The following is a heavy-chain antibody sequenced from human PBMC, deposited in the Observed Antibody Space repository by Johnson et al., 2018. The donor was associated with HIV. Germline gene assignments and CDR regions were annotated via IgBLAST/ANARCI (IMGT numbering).Heavy chain of an antibody. CDR3: VRGSRYTYDNDDVHLLQAFDV. CDR1: RFTFSSYA. D-gene: IGHD3-16*01. Sequence: QMLLVESGGGVVQPGRSLRLSCAASRFTFSSYAMHWVRQAPGKGLEWVALISYDGGDKDYADSAKGRISITRYSSKNTLYLQMNSLRVEDTAVYYCVRGSRYTYDNDDVHLLQAFDVWGQGTMVTVSS. J-gene: IGHJ3*01. V-gene: IGHV3-30*04. CDR2: ISYDGGDK.